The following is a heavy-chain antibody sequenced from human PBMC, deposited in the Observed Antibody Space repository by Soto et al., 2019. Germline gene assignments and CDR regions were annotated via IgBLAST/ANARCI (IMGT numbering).Heavy chain of an antibody. D-gene: IGHD6-13*01. CDR3: AREARIAAAGFAFDI. CDR2: INPNSGGT. V-gene: IGHV1-2*02. CDR1: GYTFTGYY. J-gene: IGHJ3*02. Sequence: ASVKVSCKASGYTFTGYYMHWVRQAPGQGLEWMGWINPNSGGTNYAQKFQGRVTMTRDTSISTAYMELIRLRSDDTAVYYCAREARIAAAGFAFDIWGQGTMVTVSS.